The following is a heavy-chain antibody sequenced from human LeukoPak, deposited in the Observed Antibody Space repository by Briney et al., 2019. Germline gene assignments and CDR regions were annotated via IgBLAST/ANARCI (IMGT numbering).Heavy chain of an antibody. CDR3: ARDTQDCSGGSCYDY. Sequence: ASVKVSCKASGYTFTGYYMRWVRQAPGQGLEWMGWINPNSGGTNYAQKFQGRVTMTRDTSISTAYMELSRLRSDDTAVYYCARDTQDCSGGSCYDYWGQGTLVTVSS. CDR1: GYTFTGYY. V-gene: IGHV1-2*02. CDR2: INPNSGGT. D-gene: IGHD2-15*01. J-gene: IGHJ4*02.